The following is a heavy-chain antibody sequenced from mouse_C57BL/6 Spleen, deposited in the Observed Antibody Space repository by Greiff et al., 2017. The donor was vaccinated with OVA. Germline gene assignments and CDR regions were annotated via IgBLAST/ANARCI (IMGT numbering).Heavy chain of an antibody. Sequence: EVQLVESGGGLVQPKGSLKLSCAASGFSFNTYAMNWVRQAPGKGLEWVARIRSKSNNYATYYADSVKDRFTISRDDSESMLYLQMNNLKTEDTAMYYCVRHGDSNPFAYWGQGTLVTVSA. J-gene: IGHJ3*01. CDR2: IRSKSNNYAT. CDR3: VRHGDSNPFAY. CDR1: GFSFNTYA. D-gene: IGHD2-5*01. V-gene: IGHV10-1*01.